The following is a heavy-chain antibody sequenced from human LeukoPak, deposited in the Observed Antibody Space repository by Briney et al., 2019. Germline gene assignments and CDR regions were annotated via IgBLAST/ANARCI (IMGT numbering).Heavy chain of an antibody. CDR3: PRPSVPDS. Sequence: PGGSLRLSCAASGFTFSTSWMSWVRQAPGKGLEWVANIKHDASETNYVDSVKGRFTISRDNAKNSLYLQMNSLRAEDTAVYYCPRPSVPDSWGQGTLVTVSS. J-gene: IGHJ4*02. D-gene: IGHD5/OR15-5a*01. V-gene: IGHV3-7*01. CDR1: GFTFSTSW. CDR2: IKHDASET.